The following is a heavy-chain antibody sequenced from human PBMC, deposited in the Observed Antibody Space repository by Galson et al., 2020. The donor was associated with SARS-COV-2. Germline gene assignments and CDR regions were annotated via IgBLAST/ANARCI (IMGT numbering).Heavy chain of an antibody. J-gene: IGHJ6*02. CDR1: GFTFSSYG. CDR2: ISYYGSNK. Sequence: TGGSLRLSCAASGFTFSSYGMHWVRQAPGKGLEWVAVISYYGSNKYYADSVKGRFTISRDNSKNTLYLQMNSLRAEDTAVYYCAKDLFGGYCSSTRCPTSYYYYYGMDVWGQGTTVTVSS. D-gene: IGHD2-2*01. V-gene: IGHV3-30*18. CDR3: AKDLFGGYCSSTRCPTSYYYYYGMDV.